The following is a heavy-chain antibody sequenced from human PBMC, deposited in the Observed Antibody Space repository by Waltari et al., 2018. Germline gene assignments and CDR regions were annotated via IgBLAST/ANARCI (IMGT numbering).Heavy chain of an antibody. CDR1: GGSISSYY. D-gene: IGHD3-3*01. V-gene: IGHV4-59*01. J-gene: IGHJ6*02. Sequence: QVQLQESGPGLVKPSETLSLTCPVSGGSISSYYWSWIRQPPGKGLEWIGYIYYSGSTNYNPSLKSRVTISVDTSKNQFSLKLSSVTAADTAVYYCARVGRFRYGMDVWGQGTTVTVSS. CDR2: IYYSGST. CDR3: ARVGRFRYGMDV.